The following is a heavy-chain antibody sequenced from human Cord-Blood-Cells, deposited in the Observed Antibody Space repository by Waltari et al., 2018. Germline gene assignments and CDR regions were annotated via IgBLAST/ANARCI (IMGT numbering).Heavy chain of an antibody. J-gene: IGHJ6*02. CDR1: GYSISSGYY. CDR2: IYHSGST. CDR3: ARDSGSYSYYYYGMDV. Sequence: QVQLQESGPGLVKPSETLSLTCAVSGYSISSGYYWGWIRQPPGKGLEWIGSIYHSGSTYYNPSLKSRVTISVDTSKYQFSLKLSSVTAADTAVYYCARDSGSYSYYYYGMDVWGQGTTVTVSS. V-gene: IGHV4-38-2*02. D-gene: IGHD1-26*01.